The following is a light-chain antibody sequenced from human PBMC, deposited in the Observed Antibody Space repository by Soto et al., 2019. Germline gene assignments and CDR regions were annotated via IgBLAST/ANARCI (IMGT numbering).Light chain of an antibody. CDR1: SSDVGGYNY. CDR3: SSYTSSSILV. Sequence: QSVLTQPASVSGSPGQSITISCTGTSSDVGGYNYVSWYQQHPGKAPKLMIYEVSNQPSGVSNRFSGSKSGNTASLTISGLQAEDEADYYCSSYTSSSILVFGGGTKLTVL. V-gene: IGLV2-14*01. CDR2: EVS. J-gene: IGLJ2*01.